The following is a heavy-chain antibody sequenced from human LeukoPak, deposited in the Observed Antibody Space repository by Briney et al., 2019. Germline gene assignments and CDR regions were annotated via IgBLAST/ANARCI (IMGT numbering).Heavy chain of an antibody. D-gene: IGHD6-19*01. CDR2: INHSGST. CDR3: ARFKRAGGWSYFDY. V-gene: IGHV4-34*01. CDR1: GGSFSGYY. Sequence: PSETLSLTCAVYGGSFSGYYWSWIRQPPGKGLEWIGEINHSGSTNYNPSLKSRVTISVDTSKNQFSLKLSSVTAADTAVYYCARFKRAGGWSYFDYWGQGTLVTVSS. J-gene: IGHJ4*02.